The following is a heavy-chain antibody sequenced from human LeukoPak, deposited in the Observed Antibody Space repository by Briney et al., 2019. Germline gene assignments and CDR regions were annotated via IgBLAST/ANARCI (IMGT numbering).Heavy chain of an antibody. V-gene: IGHV3-7*01. CDR2: IKYDGTHK. D-gene: IGHD3-22*01. Sequence: GGSLRLSCVASGISFSSYWMAWVRQAPGKGLEWVANIKYDGTHKFYAGSVKGRFTISRDNAKNSLFLEMNSLTAEDTAVYFCASSHDSSGNDWGQGTLVTVSS. CDR1: GISFSSYW. J-gene: IGHJ4*02. CDR3: ASSHDSSGND.